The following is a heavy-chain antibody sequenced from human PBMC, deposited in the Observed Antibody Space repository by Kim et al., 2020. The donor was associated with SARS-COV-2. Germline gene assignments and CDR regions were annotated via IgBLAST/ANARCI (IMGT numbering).Heavy chain of an antibody. V-gene: IGHV3-30*03. D-gene: IGHD6-13*01. CDR3: AILTAAAALNWFDP. CDR1: GFTFSSYG. CDR2: ISYDGSNK. Sequence: GGSLRLSCAASGFTFSSYGMHWVRQAPGKGLEWVAVISYDGSNKYYADSVKGRFTISRDNSKNTLYLQMNSLRAEDTAVYYCAILTAAAALNWFDPWGQGTLVTVSS. J-gene: IGHJ5*02.